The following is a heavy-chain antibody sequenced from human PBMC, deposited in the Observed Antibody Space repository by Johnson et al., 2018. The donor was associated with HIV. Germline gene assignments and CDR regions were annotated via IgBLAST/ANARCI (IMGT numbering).Heavy chain of an antibody. CDR2: MSYDGNKK. D-gene: IGHD3-22*01. CDR1: GFTFSNYP. J-gene: IGHJ3*01. Sequence: QVQLVESGGGVVQPGRSLRLSCAASGFTFSNYPIHWVRQAPGKGLEWVAVMSYDGNKKYYADSVKGRFTISRENSTNTRYLQMNSLRPDDTAFYYCARERSIYYDSRNYYYVDVFDLCGHGTMGTVSS. CDR3: ARERSIYYDSRNYYYVDVFDL. V-gene: IGHV3-30-3*01.